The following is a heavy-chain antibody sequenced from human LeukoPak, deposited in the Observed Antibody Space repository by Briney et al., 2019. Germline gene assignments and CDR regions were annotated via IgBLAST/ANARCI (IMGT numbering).Heavy chain of an antibody. V-gene: IGHV3-23*01. CDR1: GFTFRSYA. D-gene: IGHD3-10*01. Sequence: PGGSLRLSCAAPGFTFRSYAMSWVRQAPGKGLEWVSTITSSGDSAYYVESVKDRFTIFRDNSKNTVYLQMNSLRAEDTAVYYCAKDLWFGELGTFLNWGQGTLVTVSS. CDR2: ITSSGDSA. J-gene: IGHJ4*02. CDR3: AKDLWFGELGTFLN.